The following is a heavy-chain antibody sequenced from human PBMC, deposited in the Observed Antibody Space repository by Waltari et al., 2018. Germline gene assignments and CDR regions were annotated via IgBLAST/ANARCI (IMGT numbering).Heavy chain of an antibody. Sequence: QVQLVQSGAEVKKPGASVKVSCTASGYTFTGYYMHWVRQAPGQGLEWMGWINPNSGGTNYAQKFQGRVTMTRDTSISTAYMELSRLRSDDTAVYYCATREGYCSSTSCLWAFDIWGQGTMVTVSS. D-gene: IGHD2-2*01. CDR1: GYTFTGYY. J-gene: IGHJ3*02. CDR3: ATREGYCSSTSCLWAFDI. V-gene: IGHV1-2*02. CDR2: INPNSGGT.